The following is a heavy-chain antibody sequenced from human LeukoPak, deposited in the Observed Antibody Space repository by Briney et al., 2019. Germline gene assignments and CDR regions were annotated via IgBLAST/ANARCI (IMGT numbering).Heavy chain of an antibody. CDR2: IGNAADT. Sequence: GGSLRLSCAASGFTFDRYGLHWVRQVPGKGLEWVSAIGNAADTYYPGSVKGRFTISRENAKNSFYLQMNALRAGDTDVYFCAGGRGQIINYWGQGTLVTVSS. V-gene: IGHV3-13*01. CDR3: AGGRGQIINY. CDR1: GFTFDRYG. J-gene: IGHJ4*02.